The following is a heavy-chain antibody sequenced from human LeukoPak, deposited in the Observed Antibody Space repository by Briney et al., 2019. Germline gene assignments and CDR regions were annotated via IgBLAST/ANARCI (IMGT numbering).Heavy chain of an antibody. CDR1: GGSISITSYY. V-gene: IGHV4-39*07. J-gene: IGHJ4*02. CDR2: MYSSGST. CDR3: ARGSGSSFHLFDY. Sequence: SETLSLTCTVSGGSISITSYYWGWIRQPPGKGLEWIGSMYSSGSTYYNPSLKSRVTISVDTSKNQFSLKLSSVTAADTAVYYCARGSGSSFHLFDYWGQGTLVTVSS. D-gene: IGHD2-15*01.